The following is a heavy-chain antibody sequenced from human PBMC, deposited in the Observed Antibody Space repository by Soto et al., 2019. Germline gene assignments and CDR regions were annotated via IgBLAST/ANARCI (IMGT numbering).Heavy chain of an antibody. CDR3: ARDRLGGYRRYYYYGMDV. D-gene: IGHD5-18*01. Sequence: ASVKVSCKASGYTFTGYYMHWVRQAPGQGLEWMGWINPNSGGTNYAQKIQGWVTMTRDTSISTAYMELSRLRSDDTAVYYCARDRLGGYRRYYYYGMDVWGQGTTVTVSS. CDR1: GYTFTGYY. J-gene: IGHJ6*02. V-gene: IGHV1-2*04. CDR2: INPNSGGT.